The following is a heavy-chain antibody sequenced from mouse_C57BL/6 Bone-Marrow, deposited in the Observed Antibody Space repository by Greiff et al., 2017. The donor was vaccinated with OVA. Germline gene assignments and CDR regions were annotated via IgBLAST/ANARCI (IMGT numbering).Heavy chain of an antibody. J-gene: IGHJ1*03. D-gene: IGHD1-1*01. V-gene: IGHV1-15*01. CDR2: IDPETGGT. CDR3: TMRRLDYYGSGYFDV. Sequence: QVQLQQSGAELVRPGASVTLSCKASGYTFTDYEMHWVKQTPVHGLEWIGAIDPETGGTAYNQKCKGKAILTADKSSSTAYMELRSLTSEDSAVYYCTMRRLDYYGSGYFDVWGTGTTVTVSS. CDR1: GYTFTDYE.